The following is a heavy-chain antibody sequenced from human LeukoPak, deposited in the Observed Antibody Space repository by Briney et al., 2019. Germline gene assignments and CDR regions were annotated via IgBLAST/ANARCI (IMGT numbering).Heavy chain of an antibody. V-gene: IGHV1-69*04. D-gene: IGHD4-23*01. CDR1: GGTFSSYA. CDR3: ARESYSGNPYFDY. Sequence: SVKGSCTASGGTFSSYAISWVRQAPGQGLEWRGRIIHTLGIANSAQTFQGSVTITADQSTSTAYMELSSLRSEDTAMHYCARESYSGNPYFDYWGQGTLVTVSS. CDR2: IIHTLGIA. J-gene: IGHJ4*02.